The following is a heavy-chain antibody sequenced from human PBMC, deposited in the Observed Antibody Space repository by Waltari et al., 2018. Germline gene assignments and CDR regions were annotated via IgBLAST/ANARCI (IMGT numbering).Heavy chain of an antibody. J-gene: IGHJ4*02. V-gene: IGHV4-39*07. D-gene: IGHD6-13*01. CDR2: INYRGST. CDR3: ARAGSVGSSSWD. CDR1: GCSLTTSGVA. Sequence: QESGTSVVRPTQAFTPTSSFSGCSLTTSGVAEACIRKPSGKRTARLGSINYRGSTYYNPSLKSRVTISIDTTKNQFYLKLSSVTAADTAVYYCARAGSVGSSSWDWGQGTLVTVSS.